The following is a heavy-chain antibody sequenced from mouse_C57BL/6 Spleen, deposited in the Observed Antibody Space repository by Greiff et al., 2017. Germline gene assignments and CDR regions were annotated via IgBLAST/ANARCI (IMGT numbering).Heavy chain of an antibody. V-gene: IGHV1-54*01. CDR2: INPGSGGT. D-gene: IGHD2-4*01. CDR3: ARRGIYYDYDEVAY. Sequence: VQLQQSGAELVRPGTSVKVSCKASGYAFTNYLIEWVKQRPGQGLEWIGVINPGSGGTNYNEKLKGKATLTADKSSSTAYMQLSSLTSEDSAVYFCARRGIYYDYDEVAYWGQGTLVTVSA. J-gene: IGHJ3*01. CDR1: GYAFTNYL.